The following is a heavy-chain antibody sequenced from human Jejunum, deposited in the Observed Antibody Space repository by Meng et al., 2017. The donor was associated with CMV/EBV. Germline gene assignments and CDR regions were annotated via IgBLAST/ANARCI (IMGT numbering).Heavy chain of an antibody. J-gene: IGHJ4*02. D-gene: IGHD3-9*01. V-gene: IGHV3-30*03. Sequence: AAAGFTFSTYAMHWVRQASGKGLEWVALISYDGNNQFYADSVKGRFTISRDNSKKTLYLQMNSLRADDTAVYYCARAGDFDWLLLVYWGQGTLVTVSS. CDR2: ISYDGNNQ. CDR3: ARAGDFDWLLLVY. CDR1: GFTFSTYA.